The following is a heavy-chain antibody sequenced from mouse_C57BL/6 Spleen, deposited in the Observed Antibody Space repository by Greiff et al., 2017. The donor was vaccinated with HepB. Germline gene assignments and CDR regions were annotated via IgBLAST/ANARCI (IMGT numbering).Heavy chain of an antibody. V-gene: IGHV1-59*01. CDR1: GYTFTSYW. Sequence: VQLQQPGAELVRPGTSVKLSCKASGYTFTSYWMHWVKQRPGQGLEWIGVIDPSDSYTNYNQKFKGKATLTVDTSSSTAYMQLSSLTSVDSAVYYCARSGKGWLLYYAMDYWGQGTSVTVSS. D-gene: IGHD2-3*01. J-gene: IGHJ4*01. CDR2: IDPSDSYT. CDR3: ARSGKGWLLYYAMDY.